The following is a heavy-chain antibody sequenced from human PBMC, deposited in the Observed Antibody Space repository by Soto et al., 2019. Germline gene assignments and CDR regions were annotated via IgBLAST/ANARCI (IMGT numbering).Heavy chain of an antibody. J-gene: IGHJ6*02. CDR1: GFTFSSYG. V-gene: IGHV3-30*18. CDR3: AKGPNYYCTNGVCYTGGIYYYYGMDV. Sequence: GGSLRLSCAASGFTFSSYGMHWVRQAPGKGLEWVAVISYDGSNKYYADSVKGRFTISRDNSKNTLYLQMNSLRAEDTAVYYCAKGPNYYCTNGVCYTGGIYYYYGMDVWGQGTTVTVSS. D-gene: IGHD2-8*01. CDR2: ISYDGSNK.